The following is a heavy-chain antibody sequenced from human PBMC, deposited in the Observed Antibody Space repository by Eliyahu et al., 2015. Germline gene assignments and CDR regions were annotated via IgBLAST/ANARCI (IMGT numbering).Heavy chain of an antibody. V-gene: IGHV1-2*02. D-gene: IGHD3-10*01. CDR3: ARGPNPKRGPANNFDH. J-gene: IGHJ4*01. CDR1: GXNFNDFY. Sequence: QVQLVPSGAEVRKPGASVKVSCKASGXNFNDFYIPWVRQAPGRGLEWMGWVNPENGGTXPAQSFRGRVTMTTDTSISTAFMELNGVTYDDTAIYYCARGPNPKRGPANNFDHWGQGTLVTVSS. CDR2: VNPENGGT.